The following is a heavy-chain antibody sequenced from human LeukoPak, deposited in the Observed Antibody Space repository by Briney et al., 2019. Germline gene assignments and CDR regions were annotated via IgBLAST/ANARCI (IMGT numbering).Heavy chain of an antibody. Sequence: SETLSLTCTVSGGSISSSSYYWGWIRQPPGKGLEWIGSIYYSGSTYYNPSLKSRVTISVDTSKNQFSLKLSSVTAADTAVYYCARGRIFWSGYPYYYYYYLDVWGKGTTVTVSS. CDR3: ARGRIFWSGYPYYYYYYLDV. J-gene: IGHJ6*03. V-gene: IGHV4-39*01. CDR1: GGSISSSSYY. D-gene: IGHD3-3*01. CDR2: IYYSGST.